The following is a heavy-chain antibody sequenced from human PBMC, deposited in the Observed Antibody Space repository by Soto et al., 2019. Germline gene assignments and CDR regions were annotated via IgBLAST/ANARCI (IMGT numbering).Heavy chain of an antibody. Sequence: QVQLQESGPGLVKPSETLSLACTVSGGSVTSRTYYWRWIRQPPGKGLEWIGYIYYTGSTDYNPSLNGRVTVSLDPSKNQFSLNLTSVTAADTAVYYCAVEAEFDWLRKFDYWGQGTLVTVSS. CDR1: GGSVTSRTYY. CDR3: AVEAEFDWLRKFDY. CDR2: IYYTGST. D-gene: IGHD3-9*01. J-gene: IGHJ4*02. V-gene: IGHV4-61*01.